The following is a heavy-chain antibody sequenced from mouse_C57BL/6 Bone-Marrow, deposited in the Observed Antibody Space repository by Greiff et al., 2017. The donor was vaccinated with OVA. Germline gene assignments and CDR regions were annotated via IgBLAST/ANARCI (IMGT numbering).Heavy chain of an antibody. V-gene: IGHV1-39*01. CDR3: ASRYYGSSYEYYAMDY. CDR2: INPNYGTT. J-gene: IGHJ4*01. D-gene: IGHD1-1*01. CDR1: GYSFTDYN. Sequence: VQLKESGPELVKPGASVKISCKASGYSFTDYNMNWVKQSNGKSLEWIGVINPNYGTTSYNQKFKGKATLTVDQSSSTAYMQLNSLTSEDSAVYYCASRYYGSSYEYYAMDYWGQGTSVTVSS.